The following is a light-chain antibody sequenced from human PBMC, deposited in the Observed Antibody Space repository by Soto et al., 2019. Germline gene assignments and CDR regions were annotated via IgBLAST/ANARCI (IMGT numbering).Light chain of an antibody. CDR3: QQYSNWPPIT. Sequence: EIVMTQSPGTVTLYPGERATLSCRASQSVSIHLAWYQQKPGQAPRLLIYDTSTRATGIPARFSGSGSGTEFTLTISSLQSEDFAVYYCQQYSNWPPITFGQGTRLEIK. CDR1: QSVSIH. V-gene: IGKV3-15*01. J-gene: IGKJ5*01. CDR2: DTS.